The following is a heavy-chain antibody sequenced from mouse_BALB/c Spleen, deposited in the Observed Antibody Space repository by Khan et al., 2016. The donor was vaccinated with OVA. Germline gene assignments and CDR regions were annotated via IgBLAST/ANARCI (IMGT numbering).Heavy chain of an antibody. J-gene: IGHJ3*01. V-gene: IGHV3-8*02. D-gene: IGHD2-14*01. CDR3: ARSTDRYAFAY. CDR2: MIYNGYT. CDR1: GDSITSGY. Sequence: MQLEESGPSLVKPSQTLSLTCSVTGDSITSGYWSWIRKFPGNKLEYMGYMIYNGYTDYNLSLKSRIAITRHTYKNPYYLQLNSVTSEDTATYYCARSTDRYAFAYWGQGTLVTVSA.